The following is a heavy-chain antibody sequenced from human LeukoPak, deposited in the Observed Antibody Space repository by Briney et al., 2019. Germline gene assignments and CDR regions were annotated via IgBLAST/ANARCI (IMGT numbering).Heavy chain of an antibody. Sequence: HSGGSLRLSCAASGFTFSSYGMHWVRQAPGKGLEWVAVISYDGSNKYYADSVKGRFTISRDNSKNTRYLQMNSLRAEDTAVYYCAKVGYSSSWYYFDYWGQGTLVTVSS. V-gene: IGHV3-30*18. CDR2: ISYDGSNK. CDR1: GFTFSSYG. D-gene: IGHD6-13*01. J-gene: IGHJ4*02. CDR3: AKVGYSSSWYYFDY.